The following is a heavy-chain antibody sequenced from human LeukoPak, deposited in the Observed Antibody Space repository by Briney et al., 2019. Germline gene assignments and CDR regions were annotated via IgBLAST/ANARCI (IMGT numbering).Heavy chain of an antibody. D-gene: IGHD5-18*01. Sequence: ASVKVPCKASGYTFTGYYMHWVRQAPGQGLEWVGWINPNSGGTNYAQKFQGRVTMTRDTSISTAYMELSRLRSDDTAVYYCARDAVDTAMGDYWGQGTLVTVSS. CDR2: INPNSGGT. CDR1: GYTFTGYY. CDR3: ARDAVDTAMGDY. J-gene: IGHJ4*02. V-gene: IGHV1-2*02.